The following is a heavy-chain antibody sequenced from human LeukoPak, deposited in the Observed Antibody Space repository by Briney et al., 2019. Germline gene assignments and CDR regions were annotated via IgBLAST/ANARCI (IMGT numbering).Heavy chain of an antibody. D-gene: IGHD6-19*01. V-gene: IGHV1-18*01. CDR3: AREEEQWLVRY. J-gene: IGHJ4*02. CDR2: ISAYSGTT. Sequence: ASVKVSCKASGYTFINYGINWVRQAPGQGLEWLGWISAYSGTTNYTQKLQDRVTMTTDTTTNTAYMELRSLGSDDTAVYYCAREEEQWLVRYWGQGTLVTVSS. CDR1: GYTFINYG.